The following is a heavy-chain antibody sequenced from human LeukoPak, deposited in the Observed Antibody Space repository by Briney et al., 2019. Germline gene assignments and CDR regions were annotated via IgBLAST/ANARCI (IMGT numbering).Heavy chain of an antibody. Sequence: GGSLRLSCAASGFTFSSYAMSWVRQAPGKGLEWVSAISGSGGSTYYVDSVKGRFTISRDNSKNTLYLQMNSLRAEDTAVYYCARYCSSTSCYGERDWGQGTLVTVSS. CDR1: GFTFSSYA. CDR3: ARYCSSTSCYGERD. V-gene: IGHV3-23*01. D-gene: IGHD2-2*01. CDR2: ISGSGGST. J-gene: IGHJ4*02.